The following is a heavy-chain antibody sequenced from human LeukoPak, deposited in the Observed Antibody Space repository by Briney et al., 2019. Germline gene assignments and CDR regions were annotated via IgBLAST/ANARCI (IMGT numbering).Heavy chain of an antibody. CDR3: ARADFIDAGPYLIGP. CDR1: GYTFTDYY. V-gene: IGHV1-2*02. Sequence: ASVKVSCKTSGYTFTDYYIHWVRQASGQGLEWIGWINTKTGRTSSARKFQGRVTMTRDPSITTVYMDMAWLTSDDTAIYFCARADFIDAGPYLIGPWGQGTLVTVSS. CDR2: INTKTGRT. J-gene: IGHJ5*02. D-gene: IGHD3-3*01.